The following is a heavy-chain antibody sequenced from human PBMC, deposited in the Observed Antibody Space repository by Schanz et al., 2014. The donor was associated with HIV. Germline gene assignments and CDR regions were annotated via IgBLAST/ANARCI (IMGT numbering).Heavy chain of an antibody. D-gene: IGHD6-13*01. J-gene: IGHJ4*02. Sequence: QVQLQQWGAGLLKPSETLSLTCAVYGGSFSGYYWTWIRQPPGKGLEWIGRINHSGSTNYNPSLKSRFPISVDTSSDHFSLKLSSVTAADTAVYYCARDSTMDYFDYWGQGTLVTVSS. CDR3: ARDSTMDYFDY. V-gene: IGHV4-34*01. CDR2: INHSGST. CDR1: GGSFSGYY.